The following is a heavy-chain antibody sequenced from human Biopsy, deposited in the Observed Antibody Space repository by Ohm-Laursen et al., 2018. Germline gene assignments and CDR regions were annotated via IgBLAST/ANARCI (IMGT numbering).Heavy chain of an antibody. CDR2: IYYSVMT. CDR1: GGSLTGHY. Sequence: SDTLSLTCTVSGGSLTGHYWSWIRQPPGKGLEWIGHIYYSVMTNYNPSLQSRVSISVDTSRNQVSLTLTSVTAADTAVYYCARDSGILNYGNFKYYHYYGMDVWGQGTKVTVSS. D-gene: IGHD4-11*01. V-gene: IGHV4-59*11. J-gene: IGHJ6*02. CDR3: ARDSGILNYGNFKYYHYYGMDV.